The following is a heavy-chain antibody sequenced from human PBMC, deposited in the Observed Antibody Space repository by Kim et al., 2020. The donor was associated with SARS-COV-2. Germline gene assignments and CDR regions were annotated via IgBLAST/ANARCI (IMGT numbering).Heavy chain of an antibody. CDR3: ARWGRFGELFVSTIDY. V-gene: IGHV3-21*01. D-gene: IGHD3-10*01. CDR1: GFTFSSYS. Sequence: GGSLRLSCAASGFTFSSYSMNWVRQAPGKGLEWVSSISSSSSYIYYADSVKGRFTISRDNAKNSLYLQMNSLRAEDTAVYYCARWGRFGELFVSTIDYWGQGTLVTVSS. CDR2: ISSSSSYI. J-gene: IGHJ4*02.